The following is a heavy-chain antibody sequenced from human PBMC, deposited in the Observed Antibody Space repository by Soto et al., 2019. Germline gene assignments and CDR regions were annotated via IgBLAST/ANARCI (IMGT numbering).Heavy chain of an antibody. CDR1: GFTFTSSA. CDR3: AAEGGYCSGGSCSHGAFDI. Sequence: SVKVSCKASGFTFTSSAMQWVRQARGQRLEWIGWIVVGSGNTNYAQKFQERVTITRDMSTSTAYMELSSLRSEDTAVYYCAAEGGYCSGGSCSHGAFDIWGQGTMVTVSS. CDR2: IVVGSGNT. V-gene: IGHV1-58*02. D-gene: IGHD2-15*01. J-gene: IGHJ3*02.